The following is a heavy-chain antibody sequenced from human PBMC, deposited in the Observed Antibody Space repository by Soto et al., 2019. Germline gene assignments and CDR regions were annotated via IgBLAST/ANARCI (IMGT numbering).Heavy chain of an antibody. CDR1: GYTFTRNG. CDR2: ISPKSGNT. J-gene: IGHJ6*02. V-gene: IGHV1-18*01. D-gene: IGHD3-22*01. CDR3: VKDRDSNSWPSRDV. Sequence: ASVKVSCKTSGYTFTRNGISWVRQAPGQGLEWMGWISPKSGNTKYAQKFQGRVIMTTDTSTSTAYMELRSLRSDDTAVYFCVKDRDSNSWPSRDVWGPGTTVTVSS.